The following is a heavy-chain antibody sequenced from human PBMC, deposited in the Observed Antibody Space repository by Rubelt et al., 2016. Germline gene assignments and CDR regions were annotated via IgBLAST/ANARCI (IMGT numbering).Heavy chain of an antibody. CDR3: ARYNHGSRDY. D-gene: IGHD5-18*01. Sequence: AGRSLRLSCAASGFTFSSYGMHWVRQAPGKGLEWVAVISYDGSNKYYADSVKGRFTISRDNSKNTLYLQMNSLRAEDTAVYYCARYNHGSRDYWGQGTLVTVSS. J-gene: IGHJ4*02. V-gene: IGHV3-30*03. CDR2: ISYDGSNK. CDR1: GFTFSSYG.